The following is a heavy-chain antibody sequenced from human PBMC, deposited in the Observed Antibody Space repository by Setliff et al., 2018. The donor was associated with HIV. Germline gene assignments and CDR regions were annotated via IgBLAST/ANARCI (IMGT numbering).Heavy chain of an antibody. J-gene: IGHJ5*02. Sequence: SETLSLTCTISGGSFGDYHWSWIRQPAGRGLEWIGRIFRSGTTDYQFSLKSRVTISIDTSRNQFSLRLTSVTAEDTAVYYCARDRHYSGLGSYGPWGPGTLVTVSS. D-gene: IGHD3-10*01. V-gene: IGHV4-4*07. CDR2: IFRSGTT. CDR3: ARDRHYSGLGSYGP. CDR1: GGSFGDYH.